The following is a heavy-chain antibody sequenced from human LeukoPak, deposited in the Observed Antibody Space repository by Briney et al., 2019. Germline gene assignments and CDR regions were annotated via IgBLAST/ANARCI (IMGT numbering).Heavy chain of an antibody. Sequence: SETLSLTCTVSGISISSYYWSWIRQPPGKGLEWIGYIYYSGSTNYNPSLKSRVTISVDTSKNQFSLKLSSVTAADTAVYYCAGINDYGDYGFVYWGQGTLVTVSS. J-gene: IGHJ4*02. V-gene: IGHV4-59*08. CDR2: IYYSGST. CDR3: AGINDYGDYGFVY. CDR1: GISISSYY. D-gene: IGHD4-17*01.